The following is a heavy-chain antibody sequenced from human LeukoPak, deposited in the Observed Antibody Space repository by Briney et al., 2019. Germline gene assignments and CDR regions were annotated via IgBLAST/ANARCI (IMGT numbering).Heavy chain of an antibody. D-gene: IGHD3-22*01. CDR1: GGSFSGYY. CDR2: INHSVST. J-gene: IGHJ4*02. Sequence: PSETLCLTCAVYGGSFSGYYWSWIREPPGKGLEWIGEINHSVSTNYNPSLKSRVTISVDTSKNQFSLKLSSVTAADTAVYYCARNGENYYDSSGYYSPHYFDYWGQGTLVTVSS. V-gene: IGHV4-34*01. CDR3: ARNGENYYDSSGYYSPHYFDY.